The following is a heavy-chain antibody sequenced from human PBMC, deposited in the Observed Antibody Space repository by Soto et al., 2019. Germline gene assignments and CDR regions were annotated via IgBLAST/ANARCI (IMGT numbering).Heavy chain of an antibody. V-gene: IGHV3-30*14. CDR1: GFTFSNYA. J-gene: IGHJ6*02. CDR2: ISDDGSNK. CDR3: AREKALLCSGGSCYSWGYYYYGMDV. D-gene: IGHD2-15*01. Sequence: PGGSLRLSCAASGFTFSNYALHWVRQAPGKGLEWVAVISDDGSNKYYADSVKGRFTISRDNAKNTLYLQMNSLRAEDTAVYYCAREKALLCSGGSCYSWGYYYYGMDVWGQGTTVTVSS.